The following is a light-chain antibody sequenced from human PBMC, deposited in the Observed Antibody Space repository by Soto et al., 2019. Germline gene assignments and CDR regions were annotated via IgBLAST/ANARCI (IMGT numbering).Light chain of an antibody. CDR2: AAS. CDR1: RDVGSD. CDR3: LQNYGDSWT. V-gene: IGKV1-6*01. Sequence: QMTQSPSSLSASVGEKIIITCRASRDVGSDVSWYQQKPGQAPKLLIYAASNLYTGVPSRFSGSRSGTEFTLTISSLQPEDFASYYCLQNYGDSWTFGQGTKVDIK. J-gene: IGKJ1*01.